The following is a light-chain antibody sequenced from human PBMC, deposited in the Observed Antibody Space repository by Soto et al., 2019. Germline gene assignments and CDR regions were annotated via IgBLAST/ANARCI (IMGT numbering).Light chain of an antibody. CDR1: SSDVGGHNS. CDR3: GSFTTSRIWV. Sequence: QSALTQPASVSGSPGQSITISCTGTSSDVGGHNSVAWYQHNPGKAPKLMIYDVSNRPSGVSSRFSGSKSGNTASLSISGLQAEDEADYYCGSFTTSRIWVFGGGTKLTVL. V-gene: IGLV2-14*01. CDR2: DVS. J-gene: IGLJ3*02.